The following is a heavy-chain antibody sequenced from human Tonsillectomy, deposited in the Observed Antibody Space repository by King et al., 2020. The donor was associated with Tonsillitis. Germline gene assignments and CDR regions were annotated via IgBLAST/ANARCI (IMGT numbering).Heavy chain of an antibody. V-gene: IGHV1-69*09. Sequence: VQLVQSGAEVKKPGSSVKVSCKASGGTFRNYAISWVRQAPGQGLEWMGRIIPIVGLATYAQKFQGRVTITADKSTSTAYMELSSLRSEDTAVYYCARGRYVSGSYSSDYWGQGTLVTVSS. J-gene: IGHJ4*02. CDR2: IIPIVGLA. CDR1: GGTFRNYA. D-gene: IGHD3-10*01. CDR3: ARGRYVSGSYSSDY.